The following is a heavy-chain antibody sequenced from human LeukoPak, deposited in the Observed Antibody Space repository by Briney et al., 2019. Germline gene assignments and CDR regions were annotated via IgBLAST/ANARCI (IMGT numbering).Heavy chain of an antibody. J-gene: IGHJ3*02. V-gene: IGHV4-59*01. CDR1: GVSITTSY. Sequence: SETLSLTCSVSGVSITTSYWSWIRQPPGKGLEWNGFIHYSGSTNYNPSLKSRATISADTSNNQFSLKVTSVTAADTAVYYCARGYYDSSGYSNTFDIWGQGTMVTVSS. CDR2: IHYSGST. CDR3: ARGYYDSSGYSNTFDI. D-gene: IGHD3-22*01.